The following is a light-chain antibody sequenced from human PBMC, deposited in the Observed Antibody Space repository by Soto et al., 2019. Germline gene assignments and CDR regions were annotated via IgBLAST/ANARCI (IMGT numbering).Light chain of an antibody. V-gene: IGLV3-21*04. CDR3: QVWDSSSDHVV. CDR1: NIGSNS. CDR2: YDS. J-gene: IGLJ2*01. Sequence: SYELTQPPSVSVAPGKTARITCGGNNIGSNSVHWYQQKPGQAPVLVIYYDSDRPSGIPERFSGSNSGNTATLTISRVEAGDEADYYCQVWDSSSDHVVFGGGTKLTV.